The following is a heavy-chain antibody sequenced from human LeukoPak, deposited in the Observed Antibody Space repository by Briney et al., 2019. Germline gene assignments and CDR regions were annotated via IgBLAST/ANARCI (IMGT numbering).Heavy chain of an antibody. D-gene: IGHD2-2*01. V-gene: IGHV1-69*13. CDR3: ARDHCSSTSCYAEVDYYGMDV. J-gene: IGHJ6*02. CDR2: IIPIFGTA. Sequence: ASVKVSCKASGGTFSSYAISWVRQAPGRGLEWMGGIIPIFGTANYAQKFQGRVTITADESTSTAYMELSSLRSEDTAVYYCARDHCSSTSCYAEVDYYGMDVWGQGTTVTVSS. CDR1: GGTFSSYA.